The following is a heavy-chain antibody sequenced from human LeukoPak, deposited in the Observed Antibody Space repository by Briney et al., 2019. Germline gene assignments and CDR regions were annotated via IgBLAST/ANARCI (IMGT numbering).Heavy chain of an antibody. Sequence: GGSLRLSCAASGFTFSSYGMHWVRQAPGKGLEWVAVISYGGSNKYYADSVKGRFTISRDNSKNTLYLQMNSLRAEDTAVYYCAKADCSSTSCYVLWFDPWGQGTLVTVSS. D-gene: IGHD2-2*01. J-gene: IGHJ5*02. CDR3: AKADCSSTSCYVLWFDP. CDR2: ISYGGSNK. CDR1: GFTFSSYG. V-gene: IGHV3-30*18.